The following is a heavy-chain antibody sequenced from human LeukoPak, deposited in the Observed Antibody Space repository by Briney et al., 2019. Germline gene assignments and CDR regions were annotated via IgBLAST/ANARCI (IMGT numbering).Heavy chain of an antibody. CDR1: GSSISSDYY. CDR3: ARVVGATSIDY. J-gene: IGHJ4*02. CDR2: IKHRGRS. Sequence: KASETLSLTCSVSGSSISSDYYWGWVRQPPGKGLEWIGSIKHRGRSYYNPSLKSRVTISVDTSKNQFSLQLSSVTAADTAVYYCARVVGATSIDYWGQGTLVTVSS. V-gene: IGHV4-38-2*02. D-gene: IGHD2-15*01.